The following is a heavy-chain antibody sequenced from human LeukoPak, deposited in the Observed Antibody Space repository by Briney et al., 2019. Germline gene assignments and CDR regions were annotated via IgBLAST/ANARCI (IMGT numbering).Heavy chain of an antibody. CDR1: GFTFSSYW. Sequence: GGSLRLSCAASGFTFSSYWMSWVRQAPGKGLEWVANIKQDGSEKYYVDSVKGRFTISRDNAKNSLYLQMNSLRAEDTAVYYCARVGYSNYFLASYYYYYYYMDVWGKGTTVTVSS. V-gene: IGHV3-7*01. CDR3: ARVGYSNYFLASYYYYYYYMDV. J-gene: IGHJ6*03. D-gene: IGHD4-11*01. CDR2: IKQDGSEK.